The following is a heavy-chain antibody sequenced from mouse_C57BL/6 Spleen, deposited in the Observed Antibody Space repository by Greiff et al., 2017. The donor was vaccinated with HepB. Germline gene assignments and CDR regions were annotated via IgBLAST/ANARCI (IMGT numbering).Heavy chain of an antibody. J-gene: IGHJ4*01. CDR3: ARDTTVGDAMDY. V-gene: IGHV1-64*01. D-gene: IGHD1-1*01. CDR1: GYTFTSYW. CDR2: IHPNSGST. Sequence: VQLQHPGAELVKPGASVKLSCKASGYTFTSYWMHWVKQRPGQGLEWIGMIHPNSGSTNYNEKFKSKATLTVDKSSSTAYMQLSSLTSEDSAVYYCARDTTVGDAMDYWGQGTSVTVSS.